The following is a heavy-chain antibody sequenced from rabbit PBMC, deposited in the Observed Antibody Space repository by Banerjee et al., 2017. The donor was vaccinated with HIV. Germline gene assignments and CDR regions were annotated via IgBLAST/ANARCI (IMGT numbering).Heavy chain of an antibody. CDR1: GFSFTGNA. Sequence: QSLEESGGGLVKPGASLTLTCTASGFSFTGNAMCWVRQAPGKGLEWIACIFAGSSGSTYYASWAKGRFTISKTSSTTVTLQMTSLTAADTATYFCARGYWTDGLHLWGQGTLVTVS. CDR3: ARGYWTDGLHL. J-gene: IGHJ6*01. V-gene: IGHV1S40*01. D-gene: IGHD1-1*01. CDR2: IFAGSSGST.